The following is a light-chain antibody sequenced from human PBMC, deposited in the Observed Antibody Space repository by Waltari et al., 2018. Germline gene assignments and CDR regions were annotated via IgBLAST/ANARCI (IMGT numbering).Light chain of an antibody. CDR1: SGDVGTYNY. J-gene: IGLJ2*01. CDR2: EVT. CDR3: SSYGGSNNHVI. V-gene: IGLV2-8*01. Sequence: QSALNQPPSASGSPGQSVTISCTGTSGDVGTYNYVSWYQQHPVKAPKLIICEVTKRPSGVPDRFSASNSANTASLTGSGLQTEDEADYYCSSYGGSNNHVIFGGGTKLTVL.